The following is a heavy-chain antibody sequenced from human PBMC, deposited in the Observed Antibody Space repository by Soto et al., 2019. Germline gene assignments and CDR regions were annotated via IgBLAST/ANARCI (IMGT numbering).Heavy chain of an antibody. CDR2: ITYDGTNT. Sequence: GGSLRLSCAVSGFIFINYGMHWVLQAPCKGLEWVALITYDGTNTFYADSVTGRFTISRDISKNTLYLQMNSLRAEDTAIYYCAKDRGDALLRFYFDSWGQGTLVTVSS. J-gene: IGHJ4*02. CDR3: AKDRGDALLRFYFDS. D-gene: IGHD4-17*01. CDR1: GFIFINYG. V-gene: IGHV3-30*18.